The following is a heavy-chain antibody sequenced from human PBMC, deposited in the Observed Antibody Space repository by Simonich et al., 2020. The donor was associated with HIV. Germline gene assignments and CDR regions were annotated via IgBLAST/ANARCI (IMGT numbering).Heavy chain of an antibody. V-gene: IGHV1-69-2*01. CDR3: ATVGLRDGYNYY. CDR1: GYTFTEYY. Sequence: EVQLVPSGAEVKKPGATVKISCRVFGYTFTEYYIHCVKQVPGKGLEWMGLVNPEQDETKYAEKFQGRLTITADTSPDIAYRELSSLRSEDTAVYYCATVGLRDGYNYYWGQGTLITVSS. J-gene: IGHJ4*02. D-gene: IGHD1-1*01. CDR2: VNPEQDET.